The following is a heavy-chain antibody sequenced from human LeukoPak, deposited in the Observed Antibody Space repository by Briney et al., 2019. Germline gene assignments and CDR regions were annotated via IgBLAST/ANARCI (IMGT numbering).Heavy chain of an antibody. CDR2: STHSGST. D-gene: IGHD2-2*01. J-gene: IGHJ4*02. V-gene: IGHV4-34*01. Sequence: SETLSLTCAVYGGSFSGHYWSWIRQSPGKGLEWIGESTHSGSTNYNPSLKSRLTISVDTSKNQFSLKLTSVTAGDTAVYHCARGRTGAAALDFWGPGTLVTVSS. CDR1: GGSFSGHY. CDR3: ARGRTGAAALDF.